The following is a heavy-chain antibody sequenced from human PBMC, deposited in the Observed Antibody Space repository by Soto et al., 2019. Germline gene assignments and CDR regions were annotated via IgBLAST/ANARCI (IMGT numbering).Heavy chain of an antibody. CDR2: ISGSGGST. CDR1: GFTFSNYA. D-gene: IGHD6-13*01. V-gene: IGHV3-23*01. J-gene: IGHJ4*02. CDR3: AKDQGSSWYEIDY. Sequence: SGFTFSNYAVTWVRQAPGKGLGWVSTISGSGGSTYYADSVKGRFTISRDNSKNTLYLQMNSLRAEDTAVYYCAKDQGSSWYEIDYWGQGTLVTVSS.